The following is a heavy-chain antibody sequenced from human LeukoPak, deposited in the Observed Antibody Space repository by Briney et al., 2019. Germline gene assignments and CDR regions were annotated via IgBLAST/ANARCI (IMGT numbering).Heavy chain of an antibody. CDR2: INSGGST. D-gene: IGHD2/OR15-2a*01. V-gene: IGHV3-53*01. CDR1: GFTVSSSY. J-gene: IGHJ6*02. CDR3: AILATYYYHGMAV. Sequence: GGCQRLLCAAYGFTVSSSYMSWARLARGKGLGCVSVINSGGSTYYAASGKGRFTISRDKTKNTLYLQMTNLRAEDTAVYYFAILATYYYHGMAVWGQGTTVPVS.